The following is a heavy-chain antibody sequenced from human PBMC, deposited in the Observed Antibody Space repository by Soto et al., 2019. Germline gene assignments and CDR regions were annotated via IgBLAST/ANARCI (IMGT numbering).Heavy chain of an antibody. CDR1: GYTFTSYA. Sequence: ASVKVSCKASGYTFTSYAMHWVRQAPGQRLEWMGWINAGNGNTKYSQKFQGRVTITRDTSASTAYMELSSLRSEDTAVYYCARGFRGGYNWFDPWGQGTLVTVS. CDR2: INAGNGNT. J-gene: IGHJ5*02. CDR3: ARGFRGGYNWFDP. V-gene: IGHV1-3*01. D-gene: IGHD2-15*01.